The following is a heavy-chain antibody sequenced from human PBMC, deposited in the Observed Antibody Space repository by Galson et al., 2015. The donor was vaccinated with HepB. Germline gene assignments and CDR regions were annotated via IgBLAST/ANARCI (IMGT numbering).Heavy chain of an antibody. CDR2: IRGKANSYAT. Sequence: SLRLSCAASGFTFGDSAMHWVRQASGKGLEWVGRIRGKANSYATAYAASVKGRFTISRDDSKNTTYLQMNSLRAGDTAVYYCARDRGSGWYFSAFDIWGQGTMVTVSS. CDR1: GFTFGDSA. V-gene: IGHV3-73*01. D-gene: IGHD6-19*01. CDR3: ARDRGSGWYFSAFDI. J-gene: IGHJ3*02.